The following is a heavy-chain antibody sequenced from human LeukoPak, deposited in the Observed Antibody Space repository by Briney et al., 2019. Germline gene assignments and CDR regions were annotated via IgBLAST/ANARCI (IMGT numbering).Heavy chain of an antibody. D-gene: IGHD2-21*01. CDR1: GFTFSSYD. V-gene: IGHV3-30*04. Sequence: GGSLRLSCAASGFTFSSYDMHWVRQAPGKGLEWVAVISSDGTNKYSADSVKGRFTISRDNSKNTLYLQMNSLRAEDTAVYFCARDRGSPLRKPIPRDYYFDSWGQGSLVTVSS. CDR2: ISSDGTNK. J-gene: IGHJ4*02. CDR3: ARDRGSPLRKPIPRDYYFDS.